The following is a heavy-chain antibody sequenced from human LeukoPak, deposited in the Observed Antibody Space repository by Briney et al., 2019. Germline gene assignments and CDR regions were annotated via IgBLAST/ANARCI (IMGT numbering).Heavy chain of an antibody. CDR2: IYYSGST. V-gene: IGHV4-31*03. Sequence: EPSQTLSLTCTVSGGSISSGGYYWSWIRQHPGKGLEWIGYIYYSGSTYYNPSLKSRVTISVDTSKNQFSLKLSSVTAADTAVYYCARGYSSSWSYYFDYWGQGTLVTVSS. D-gene: IGHD6-13*01. J-gene: IGHJ4*02. CDR1: GGSISSGGYY. CDR3: ARGYSSSWSYYFDY.